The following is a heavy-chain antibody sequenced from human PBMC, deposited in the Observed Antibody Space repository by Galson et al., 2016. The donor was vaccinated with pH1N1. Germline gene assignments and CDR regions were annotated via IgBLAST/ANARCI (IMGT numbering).Heavy chain of an antibody. CDR3: TTEGQRYGAY. J-gene: IGHJ4*02. D-gene: IGHD2-2*01. CDR1: GLTFKNVW. V-gene: IGHV3-15*01. CDR2: IKSEAAGGTI. Sequence: SLRLSCAASGLTFKNVWMSWVRQAPGKGLEWVGRIKSEAAGGTINYAAPVKGRVTISRDDSEGTLYLHMNSLQTEDTGVYFCTTEGQRYGAYWGQGTLVTVSS.